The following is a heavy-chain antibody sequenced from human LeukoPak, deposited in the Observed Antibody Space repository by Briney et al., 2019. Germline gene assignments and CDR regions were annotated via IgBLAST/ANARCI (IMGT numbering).Heavy chain of an antibody. J-gene: IGHJ4*02. Sequence: SQTLSLTCTVSGGSISSGDYYWSWIRQPPGKGLEWIGYIYYSGSTYYNPSLKSRVTISVDTSKNQFSLKLSSVTAADAAVYYCARVPLCSSTSCYDYWGQGTLVTVSS. CDR2: IYYSGST. D-gene: IGHD2-2*01. CDR3: ARVPLCSSTSCYDY. V-gene: IGHV4-30-4*01. CDR1: GGSISSGDYY.